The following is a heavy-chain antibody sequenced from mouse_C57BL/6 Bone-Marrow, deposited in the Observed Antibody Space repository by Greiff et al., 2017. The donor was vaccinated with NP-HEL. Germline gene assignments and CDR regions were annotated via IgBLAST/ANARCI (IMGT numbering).Heavy chain of an antibody. CDR3: ARDGGYYGSRTWYFDV. CDR1: GFTFSDFY. CDR2: SRNKANDYTT. J-gene: IGHJ1*03. Sequence: EVQGVESGGGLVQSGRSLRLSCATSGFTFSDFYMEWVRQAPGKGLEWIAASRNKANDYTTEYSASVKGRFIVSRDTSQSILYLQMNALRAEDTAIYYCARDGGYYGSRTWYFDVWGTGTTVTVSS. V-gene: IGHV7-1*01. D-gene: IGHD1-1*01.